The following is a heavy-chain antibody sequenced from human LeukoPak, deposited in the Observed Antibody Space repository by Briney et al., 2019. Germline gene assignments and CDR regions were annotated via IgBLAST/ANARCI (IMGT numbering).Heavy chain of an antibody. CDR1: GGSISSSSYY. J-gene: IGHJ4*02. CDR3: GRQGRYYDSGGYPDY. D-gene: IGHD3-22*01. CDR2: IYYSGST. Sequence: SETLSLTCTVSGGSISSSSYYWGWIRQPPGKGLEWIGSIYYSGSTYYNPSLKSRVTISVDTIKNQFSLKLSSVTAADTAVYHCGRQGRYYDSGGYPDYWGQGTLVTVSS. V-gene: IGHV4-39*01.